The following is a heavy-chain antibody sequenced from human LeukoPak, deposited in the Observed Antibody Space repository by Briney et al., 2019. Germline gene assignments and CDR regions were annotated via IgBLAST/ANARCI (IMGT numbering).Heavy chain of an antibody. CDR3: ARTREYSSTWFFPPFDP. V-gene: IGHV1-2*02. D-gene: IGHD6-13*01. CDR2: INPNSGRT. Sequence: ASVKVSCKASGYTFTGCYMNWVRQAPGQGLEWMGWINPNSGRTNYAHNFQGRVTLTRDPSISTAYMELTGLTSNDTGVYYCARTREYSSTWFFPPFDPWGQGTLVTVSS. J-gene: IGHJ5*02. CDR1: GYTFTGCY.